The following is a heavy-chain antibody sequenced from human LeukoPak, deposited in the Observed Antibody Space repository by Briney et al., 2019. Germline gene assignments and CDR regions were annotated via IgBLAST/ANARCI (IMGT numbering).Heavy chain of an antibody. CDR3: ARVDSSGWYYLFFDY. CDR1: GFTFSSYA. J-gene: IGHJ4*02. V-gene: IGHV3-30-3*01. D-gene: IGHD6-19*01. CDR2: ISYDGSNK. Sequence: PGRSLRLSCAASGFTFSSYAMHWVRQAPGKGLEWVAVISYDGSNKYYADSVKGRFTISRDNSKNTLYLQMNSLRAEDTAVYYCARVDSSGWYYLFFDYWGQGTLVTVSS.